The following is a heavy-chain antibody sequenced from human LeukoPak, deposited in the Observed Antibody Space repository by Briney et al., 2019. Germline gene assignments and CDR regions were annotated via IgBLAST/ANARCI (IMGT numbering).Heavy chain of an antibody. CDR2: IYYSGST. Sequence: SETLSLTCTVSGGSISSSSYYWGWIRQPPGKGLEWIGSIYYSGSTHYNPSLKSRVTISVDTSKNQFSLKLSSVTAADTAVYYCARSGYSSGWCFDYWGQGTLVTVSS. J-gene: IGHJ4*02. CDR3: ARSGYSSGWCFDY. V-gene: IGHV4-39*01. D-gene: IGHD6-13*01. CDR1: GGSISSSSYY.